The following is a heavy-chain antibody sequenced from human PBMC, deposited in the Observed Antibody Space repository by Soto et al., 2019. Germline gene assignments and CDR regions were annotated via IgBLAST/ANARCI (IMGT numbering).Heavy chain of an antibody. D-gene: IGHD1-26*01. J-gene: IGHJ4*02. CDR3: ARGHPIVGNTTPLDS. Sequence: QVQLQESGPRLVKPSGTLSLTCTVSGGSITNSNWWSWVRLPPAKGLEWIADIYHAGSTKYNPSLKRRVTMSVDTSNNPFALTLTSVTAADTAVYFCARGHPIVGNTTPLDSWGQGTLVTVS. CDR1: GGSITNSNW. V-gene: IGHV4-4*02. CDR2: IYHAGST.